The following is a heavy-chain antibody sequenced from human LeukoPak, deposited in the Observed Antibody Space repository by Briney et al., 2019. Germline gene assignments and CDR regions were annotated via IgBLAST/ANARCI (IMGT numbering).Heavy chain of an antibody. J-gene: IGHJ3*02. CDR2: IYHSGST. V-gene: IGHV4-30-2*01. CDR3: ARTQKLAYCGGDCYGNAFDI. D-gene: IGHD2-21*01. Sequence: NPSETLSLTCTVSGGSISSGGYYWSWIRQPPGKGLEWIGYIYHSGSTYYNPSLKSRVTISVDRSKNQFSLKLSSVTAADTAVYYCARTQKLAYCGGDCYGNAFDIWGQGTMVTVPS. CDR1: GGSISSGGYY.